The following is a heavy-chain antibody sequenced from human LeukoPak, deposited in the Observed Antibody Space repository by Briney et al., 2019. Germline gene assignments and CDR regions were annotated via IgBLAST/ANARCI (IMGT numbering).Heavy chain of an antibody. J-gene: IGHJ6*03. CDR1: GFTFSSYE. CDR2: ISSSGSTI. CDR3: ASLSGYSSGWTPQLSYYMDV. V-gene: IGHV3-48*03. D-gene: IGHD6-19*01. Sequence: GGSLRLSCAASGFTFSSYEMNWVRQAPGKGLEWVSYISSSGSTICYADSVKGRFTISRDNAKNSLYLQMNSLRAEDTAVYYCASLSGYSSGWTPQLSYYMDVWGKGATVTISS.